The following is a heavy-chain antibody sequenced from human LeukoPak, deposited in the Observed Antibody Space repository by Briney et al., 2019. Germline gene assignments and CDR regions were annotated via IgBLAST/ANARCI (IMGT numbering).Heavy chain of an antibody. D-gene: IGHD3-10*01. J-gene: IGHJ5*02. V-gene: IGHV5-51*01. CDR2: IYPGDSDT. CDR3: ARHGAATFFSMVRGVIGSNWFDP. CDR1: GYSFTSYW. Sequence: GESLKISCKGSGYSFTSYWIGWVRQMPGKGLEWMGIIYPGDSDTRYSPSFQGQVTISADKSISTAYLQWSSLKASDTAMYYCARHGAATFFSMVRGVIGSNWFDPWGQGTLVTVSS.